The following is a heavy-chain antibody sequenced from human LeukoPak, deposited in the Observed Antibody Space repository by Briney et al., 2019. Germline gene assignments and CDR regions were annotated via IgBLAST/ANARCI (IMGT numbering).Heavy chain of an antibody. Sequence: SQTLSLTCAVSGGSISSGGYSWSWIRQPPGKGLEWIGYIYHSGSTYYNPSLKSRVTISVDRSKNQFSLKLSSVTAADTAVYYCARACGGDCSWKNDAFGIWGQGTMVTVSS. CDR2: IYHSGST. J-gene: IGHJ3*02. CDR3: ARACGGDCSWKNDAFGI. CDR1: GGSISSGGYS. V-gene: IGHV4-30-2*01. D-gene: IGHD2-21*02.